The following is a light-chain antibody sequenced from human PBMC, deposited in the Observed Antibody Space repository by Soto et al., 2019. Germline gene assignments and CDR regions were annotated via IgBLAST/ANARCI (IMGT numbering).Light chain of an antibody. CDR3: QQYNSYSPLT. CDR2: DAF. CDR1: QSISSW. V-gene: IGKV1-5*01. Sequence: DIQMTQPPSSLSASVGDRVTITCRASQSISSWLAWYQQKPGKAPKLLIFDAFSLESGVPSRFSGSRSGTEFTLTISSLQPDDYATYYCQQYNSYSPLTFGGGTKVDI. J-gene: IGKJ4*01.